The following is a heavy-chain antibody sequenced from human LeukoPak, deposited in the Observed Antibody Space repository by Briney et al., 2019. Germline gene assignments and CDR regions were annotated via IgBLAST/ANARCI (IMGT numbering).Heavy chain of an antibody. V-gene: IGHV1-18*01. CDR3: ARDRSSLAVSDSRTSDY. CDR1: GYTFTSYG. J-gene: IGHJ4*02. D-gene: IGHD6-19*01. Sequence: GASVKVSCKASGYTFTSYGISWVRQAPGQGLEWMGWISAYNGNTNYAQKFQGRVTMTTDTSTSTAYMELGSLRFDDTAVYYCARDRSSLAVSDSRTSDYWGQGTLVTVSS. CDR2: ISAYNGNT.